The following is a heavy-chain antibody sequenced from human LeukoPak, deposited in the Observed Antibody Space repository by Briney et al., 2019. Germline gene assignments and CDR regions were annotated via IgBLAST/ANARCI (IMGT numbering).Heavy chain of an antibody. V-gene: IGHV3-48*04. J-gene: IGHJ4*02. CDR3: ARGEYYYDSSGSKEFDY. D-gene: IGHD3-22*01. Sequence: PGGSLRLSCAASGFTFSSYSMNWVRQAPGKGLEWVSYISSSSSTIYYADSVKGRSTISRDNAKNTLYLQMNSLRAEDTAVYYCARGEYYYDSSGSKEFDYWGQGTLVTVSS. CDR2: ISSSSSTI. CDR1: GFTFSSYS.